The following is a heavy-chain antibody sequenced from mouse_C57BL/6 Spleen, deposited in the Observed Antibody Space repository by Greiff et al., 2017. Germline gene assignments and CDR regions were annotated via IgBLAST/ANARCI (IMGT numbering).Heavy chain of an antibody. V-gene: IGHV1-82*01. D-gene: IGHD4-1*01. Sequence: QVQLQQSGPELVKPGASVKISCKASGYAFSSSWMNWVKQRPGKGLEWIGRIYPGAGDTNYNGKFKGKATLTADKSSSTAYMQLSSLTSEDSAVYFCARDWDGVFYAMDYWGQGTSVTVSS. CDR3: ARDWDGVFYAMDY. J-gene: IGHJ4*01. CDR2: IYPGAGDT. CDR1: GYAFSSSW.